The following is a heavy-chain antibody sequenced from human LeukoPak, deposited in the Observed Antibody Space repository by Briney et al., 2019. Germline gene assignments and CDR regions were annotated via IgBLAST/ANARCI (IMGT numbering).Heavy chain of an antibody. CDR3: ARAREGMYGYPTDY. V-gene: IGHV5-51*01. D-gene: IGHD5-24*01. CDR2: IYPGDSDT. Sequence: GESLKISCRGSGYRFTSYWIGWVRQMPGKGLEWMGIIYPGDSDTRCSPSFQGQVTLSADKSISTAYLQWSSLKASDTAMYYCARAREGMYGYPTDYWGQGTLVTVSS. CDR1: GYRFTSYW. J-gene: IGHJ4*02.